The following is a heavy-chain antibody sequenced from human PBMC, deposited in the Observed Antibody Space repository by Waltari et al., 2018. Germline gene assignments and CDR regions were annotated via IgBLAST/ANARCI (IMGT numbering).Heavy chain of an antibody. V-gene: IGHV3-23*04. Sequence: EVQLVESGGGLVQPGGSLRLSCAASGFDFSSYGMIWVRRAPGKVLEWVSAISGSGGSTYYAASVKGRFTISRDNSRTTLSLQISSLTADDTAIYYCARQVGPDYWGQGTLVTVSS. CDR3: ARQVGPDY. CDR2: ISGSGGST. CDR1: GFDFSSYG. D-gene: IGHD1-26*01. J-gene: IGHJ4*02.